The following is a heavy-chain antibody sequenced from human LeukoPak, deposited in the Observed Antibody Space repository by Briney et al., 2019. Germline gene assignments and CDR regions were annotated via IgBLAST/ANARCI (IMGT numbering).Heavy chain of an antibody. D-gene: IGHD3-22*01. Sequence: SETLSLTCTVSGGSISRYYWSWIRQPPGKGLEWTGYIYYSGSTNYNPSLKSRVTISVDTSKNQFSLKLSSVTAADTAVYYCARWSSGYYNYFDYWGQGTLVTVSS. J-gene: IGHJ4*02. CDR2: IYYSGST. CDR1: GGSISRYY. CDR3: ARWSSGYYNYFDY. V-gene: IGHV4-59*01.